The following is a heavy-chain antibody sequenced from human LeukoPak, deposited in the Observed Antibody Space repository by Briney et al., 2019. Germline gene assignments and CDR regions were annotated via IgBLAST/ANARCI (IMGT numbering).Heavy chain of an antibody. CDR1: GFTFSSYG. V-gene: IGHV3-30*18. CDR3: AKGVSSWYPPHFDY. CDR2: ISYDGNNK. J-gene: IGHJ4*02. Sequence: GGSLRLSCAASGFTFSSYGMHWVRQAPGKGLEWVAVISYDGNNKHYAESVKGRFTISRDNPKNTLYLQMNSLRAEDTAVYYCAKGVSSWYPPHFDYWGQGTLITVSS. D-gene: IGHD6-13*01.